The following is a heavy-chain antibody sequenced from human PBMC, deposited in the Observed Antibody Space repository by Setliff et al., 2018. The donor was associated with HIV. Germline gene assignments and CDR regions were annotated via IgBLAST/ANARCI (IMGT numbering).Heavy chain of an antibody. D-gene: IGHD3-10*01. CDR1: GGSISSHY. CDR3: ARDPSLWFGEFDP. J-gene: IGHJ5*02. CDR2: IHYSGST. V-gene: IGHV4-59*11. Sequence: SETLSLTCTVSGGSISSHYWSWIRQPPGKGLEWIGSIHYSGSTYYNPSLKSRVTISVDTSNNQFSLKLSCVTAADTAVYYCARDPSLWFGEFDPWGQGTPVTVSS.